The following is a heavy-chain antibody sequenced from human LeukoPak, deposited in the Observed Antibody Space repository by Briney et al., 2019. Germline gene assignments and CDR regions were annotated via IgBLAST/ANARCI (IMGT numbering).Heavy chain of an antibody. V-gene: IGHV3-21*01. D-gene: IGHD3-22*01. CDR3: ARGDYYDSSATPDY. Sequence: KAGGSLRLSCAASGFTFNSYSMNWVRQAPGKGLEWVSSISSSSSYIDYADSVKGRFTISRDNAKNSLSLQMNSLRAEDTAVYYCARGDYYDSSATPDYWGEGTLVTVSS. CDR2: ISSSSSYI. J-gene: IGHJ4*02. CDR1: GFTFNSYS.